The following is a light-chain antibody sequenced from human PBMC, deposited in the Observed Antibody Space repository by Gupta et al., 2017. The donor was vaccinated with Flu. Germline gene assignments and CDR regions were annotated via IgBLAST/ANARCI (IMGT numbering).Light chain of an antibody. CDR1: SSNTGKYY. CDR2: ENN. J-gene: IGLJ3*02. V-gene: IGLV1-51*02. Sequence: QSVLTKPPPGSAAPGRGVTISCLGSSSNTGKYYVCWLQKFPETAPKLLIYENNQRPSGIPDRFSGSKSGTSATLGIAGLHTGDEADYYCGTWDSSLNGGVFGEGTKVTVL. CDR3: GTWDSSLNGGV.